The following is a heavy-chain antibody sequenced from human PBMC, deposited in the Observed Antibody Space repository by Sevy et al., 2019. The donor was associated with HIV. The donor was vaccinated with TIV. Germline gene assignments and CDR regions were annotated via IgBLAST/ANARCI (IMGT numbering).Heavy chain of an antibody. CDR3: AKAVADSNYYYGLDV. Sequence: WGSLRLSCAASGFTFSTYSMHWVRQAPGKGLEWVALIWFDGSNKYYADSVKGRFTISRDNSKNTLYLQMNSLRAEDTAVYYCAKAVADSNYYYGLDVWGQGTTVTVSS. J-gene: IGHJ6*02. CDR1: GFTFSTYS. CDR2: IWFDGSNK. D-gene: IGHD6-19*01. V-gene: IGHV3-33*06.